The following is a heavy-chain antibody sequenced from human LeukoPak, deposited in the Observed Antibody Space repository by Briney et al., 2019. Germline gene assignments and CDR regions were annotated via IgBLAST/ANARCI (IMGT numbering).Heavy chain of an antibody. CDR2: ISWNSGSI. Sequence: GGSLRLSCAASGFTFSTYRMSWVRQAPGKGLEWVSGISWNSGSIGYADSVKGRFTISRDNAKNSLYLQMNSLRAEDMALYYCAKDTIDGSSWYDAFDIWGQGTMVTVSS. CDR1: GFTFSTYR. CDR3: AKDTIDGSSWYDAFDI. D-gene: IGHD6-13*01. J-gene: IGHJ3*02. V-gene: IGHV3-9*03.